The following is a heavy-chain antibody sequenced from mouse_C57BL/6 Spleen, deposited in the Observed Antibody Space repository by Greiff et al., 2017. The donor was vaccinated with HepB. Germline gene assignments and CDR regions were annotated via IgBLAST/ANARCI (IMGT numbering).Heavy chain of an antibody. CDR3: ARTGSNPLFAY. D-gene: IGHD1-1*01. CDR1: GYAFSSSW. CDR2: IYPGDGDT. V-gene: IGHV1-82*01. J-gene: IGHJ3*01. Sequence: VQLQQSGPELVKPGASVKISCKASGYAFSSSWMNWVKQRPGKGLEWIGRIYPGDGDTNYNGKFKGKATLTADKSSSTAYMQLISLTSEDSAVYFCARTGSNPLFAYWGQGTLVTVSA.